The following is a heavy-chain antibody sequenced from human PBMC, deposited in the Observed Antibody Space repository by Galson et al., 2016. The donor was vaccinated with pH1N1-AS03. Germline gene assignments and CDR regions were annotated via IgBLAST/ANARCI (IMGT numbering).Heavy chain of an antibody. CDR3: ARFEWSDSYCDY. Sequence: ETLSLTCDVSGYSISSGYYWGWIRQAPGKALEYIGNIYHTGRTHYNLSLKSRVTISRDTSKNQLSLKVRSVTAADTAVYYCARFEWSDSYCDYWGQGMLVTVSS. CDR1: GYSISSGYY. J-gene: IGHJ4*02. V-gene: IGHV4-38-2*01. D-gene: IGHD3-3*01. CDR2: IYHTGRT.